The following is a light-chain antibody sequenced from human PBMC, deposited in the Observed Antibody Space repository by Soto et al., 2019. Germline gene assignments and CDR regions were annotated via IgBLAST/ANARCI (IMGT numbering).Light chain of an antibody. CDR3: QHYNNWPFT. V-gene: IGKV3-15*01. CDR2: SAS. CDR1: QSISNS. Sequence: EIVLTQSPAALSVSPGEGATLSCRASQSISNSLAWYQQKPGQAPRLLIYSASTRATGIPARFSGRGSGTELTLTISSLQSEDFAVYYCQHYNNWPFTFGPGTKVDIK. J-gene: IGKJ3*01.